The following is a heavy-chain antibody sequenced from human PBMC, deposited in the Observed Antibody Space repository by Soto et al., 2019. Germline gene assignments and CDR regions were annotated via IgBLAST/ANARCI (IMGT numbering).Heavy chain of an antibody. CDR3: ARLRAYYDFWSDRNCLEY. D-gene: IGHD3-3*01. CDR2: IYPGDSNT. Sequence: GDARKISCKFSGCIFTNYGSSFGRQMPGKCREWMGIIYPGDSNTRYSQSFKGQVTISADKSISTAYLQWSSLKASDTAMYYCARLRAYYDFWSDRNCLEYWGKGHLVNVSS. V-gene: IGHV5-51*01. CDR1: GCIFTNYG. J-gene: IGHJ4*02.